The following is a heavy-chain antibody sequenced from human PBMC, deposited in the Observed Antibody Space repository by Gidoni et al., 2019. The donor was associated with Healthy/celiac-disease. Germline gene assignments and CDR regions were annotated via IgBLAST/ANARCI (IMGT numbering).Heavy chain of an antibody. J-gene: IGHJ5*02. D-gene: IGHD3-9*01. Sequence: GPGLVKTSETLSLTCTVSGGSISSYYWSWIGQPPGKGLEWIGYIYDSGSTNYNPYLKSRVTISVDTSKNHFSLQLRSVTAADTAVYYCARNHYDILTGPENWFDPWGQGTLVTVSS. CDR3: ARNHYDILTGPENWFDP. CDR2: IYDSGST. CDR1: GGSISSYY. V-gene: IGHV4-59*01.